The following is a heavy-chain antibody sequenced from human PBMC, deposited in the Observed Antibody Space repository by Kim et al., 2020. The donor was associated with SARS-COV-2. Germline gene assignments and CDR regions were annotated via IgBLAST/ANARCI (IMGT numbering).Heavy chain of an antibody. CDR1: GYSISSGYY. V-gene: IGHV4-38-2*02. J-gene: IGHJ4*02. CDR2: IYHSGST. D-gene: IGHD1-20*01. CDR3: VREANNSLRY. Sequence: SETLSLTCTVSGYSISSGYYWGWIRQPPGKGLEWIGSIYHSGSTYYNPSLKSRVTISVDTSKNQFSLKLSSVTAADTAVYYCVREANNSLRYWGQGTLVTVSS.